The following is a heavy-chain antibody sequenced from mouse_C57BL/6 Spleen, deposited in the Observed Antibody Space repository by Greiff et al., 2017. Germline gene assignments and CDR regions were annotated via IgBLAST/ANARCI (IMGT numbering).Heavy chain of an antibody. Sequence: EVQLVQSGGDLVKPGGSLKLSCAASGFTFTSYGMSWVRQTPDKSLEWVATICSGGSYTYYPDSVKGRFTFTRDNAKNTLYLQMSSLKSEDAAMYYYARRGGYDDVYFDYWGQGTTLTVAS. J-gene: IGHJ2*01. CDR2: ICSGGSYT. V-gene: IGHV5-6*01. CDR3: ARRGGYDDVYFDY. D-gene: IGHD2-2*01. CDR1: GFTFTSYG.